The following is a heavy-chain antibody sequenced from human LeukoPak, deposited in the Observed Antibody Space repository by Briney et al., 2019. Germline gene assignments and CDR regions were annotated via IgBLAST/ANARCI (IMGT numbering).Heavy chain of an antibody. CDR1: GGSISSSSYY. V-gene: IGHV4-39*07. CDR3: ARRTRTTGTSSTHRYYYYYMDV. CDR2: IYYSGST. Sequence: SETLSLTCTVSGGSISSSSYYWGWIRQPPGKGLEWIGSIYYSGSTYYNPSLKSRVTISVDTSKNQFSLKLSSVTAADTAVYYCARRTRTTGTSSTHRYYYYYMDVWGKGTTVTVSS. D-gene: IGHD1-1*01. J-gene: IGHJ6*03.